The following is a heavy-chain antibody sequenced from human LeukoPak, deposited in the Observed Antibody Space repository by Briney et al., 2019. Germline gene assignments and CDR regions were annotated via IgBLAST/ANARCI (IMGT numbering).Heavy chain of an antibody. D-gene: IGHD2-2*01. V-gene: IGHV3-72*01. CDR3: ARVRYCSSTSCPDLNYYYYMDV. CDR2: TRNKANSYTT. Sequence: GGSLRPSCAASGFTFSDHYMDWVRQAPGKGLEWVGRTRNKANSYTTEYAASVKGRFTISRDDSKNSLYLQMNSLKTEDTAVYYCARVRYCSSTSCPDLNYYYYMDVWGKGTTVTVSS. J-gene: IGHJ6*03. CDR1: GFTFSDHY.